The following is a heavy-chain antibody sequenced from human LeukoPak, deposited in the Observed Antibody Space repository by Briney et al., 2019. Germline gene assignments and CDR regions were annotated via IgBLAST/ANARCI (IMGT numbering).Heavy chain of an antibody. CDR1: GYSISSGFY. J-gene: IGHJ4*02. CDR2: FHHSGST. CDR3: ARRDRGIVGGAFDY. V-gene: IGHV4-38-2*02. Sequence: SETLSLTCSVSGYSISSGFYWDWIRQPPGKGLEWIGSFHHSGSTPYNPSLNSRVSISVDTSKNQLSLKLSSVTAADTAVYYCARRDRGIVGGAFDYWGQGTLVTVSS. D-gene: IGHD2-15*01.